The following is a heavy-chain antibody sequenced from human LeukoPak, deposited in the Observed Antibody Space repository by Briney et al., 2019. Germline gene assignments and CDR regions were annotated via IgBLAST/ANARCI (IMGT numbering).Heavy chain of an antibody. Sequence: ETLSLTCTVSGGSISSYYWSWIRQPPGKGLEWIGYIYYSGSTNYNPSPKSRVTISVDTSKNQFSLKLSSVTAADTAVYYCARVQAGYSYGYDYWGQGTLVTVSS. CDR1: GGSISSYY. CDR3: ARVQAGYSYGYDY. D-gene: IGHD5-18*01. J-gene: IGHJ4*02. V-gene: IGHV4-59*01. CDR2: IYYSGST.